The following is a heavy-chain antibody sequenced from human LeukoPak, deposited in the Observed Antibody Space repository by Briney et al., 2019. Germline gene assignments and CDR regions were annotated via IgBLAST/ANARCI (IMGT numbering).Heavy chain of an antibody. D-gene: IGHD6-13*01. V-gene: IGHV4-34*01. CDR2: INHSGST. CDR3: ARGRGYSSSWYDDY. CDR1: GGSFSGYY. Sequence: SETLSLTCAVYGGSFSGYYWSWIRQPPGKGLEWIGEINHSGSTNYNPSLKSRVTISVDTSKNQFSLKLSSVTAADTALYYCARGRGYSSSWYDDYWGQGTLVTVSS. J-gene: IGHJ4*02.